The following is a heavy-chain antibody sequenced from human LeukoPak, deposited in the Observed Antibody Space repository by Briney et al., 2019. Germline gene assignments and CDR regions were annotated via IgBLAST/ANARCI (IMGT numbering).Heavy chain of an antibody. Sequence: GRSLRLSCAASGFTFDDYAMHWVRQAPGKGLEWVSGISWNSGSIGYADSVKGRFTISRDNAKNSLYLQMNSLRAEDTAVYYCAKFPRTFGGVVYGMDVWGQGTTVTVSS. CDR2: ISWNSGSI. CDR3: AKFPRTFGGVVYGMDV. J-gene: IGHJ6*02. CDR1: GFTFDDYA. D-gene: IGHD3-16*01. V-gene: IGHV3-9*01.